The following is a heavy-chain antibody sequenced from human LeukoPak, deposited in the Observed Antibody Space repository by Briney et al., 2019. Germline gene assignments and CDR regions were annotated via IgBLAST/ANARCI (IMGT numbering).Heavy chain of an antibody. J-gene: IGHJ4*02. CDR3: ARRGEAMDPFDS. Sequence: GESLKISCNDSGYSFTSYWIGWVRQMPGKGLEWMGIIYPGESDTRYSPSFQCQVTISADKSINTAYLQWSSLKASDTAIYYCARRGEAMDPFDSWGQGTLVTVSS. V-gene: IGHV5-51*01. D-gene: IGHD5-18*01. CDR1: GYSFTSYW. CDR2: IYPGESDT.